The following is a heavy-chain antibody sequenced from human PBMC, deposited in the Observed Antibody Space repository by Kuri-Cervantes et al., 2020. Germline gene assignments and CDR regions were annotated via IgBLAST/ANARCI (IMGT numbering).Heavy chain of an antibody. Sequence: ASVKVSCKASGYTFTSYYMHWVRQAPGQGLEWMGIINPSGGSTSYAQKFQGRVTMTRDTSTSTVYMELSSLRSEDTAVYYCARAPCGCDCYSGDAFDIWGQGTMVTVSS. V-gene: IGHV1-46*01. D-gene: IGHD2-21*02. CDR2: INPSGGST. J-gene: IGHJ3*02. CDR1: GYTFTSYY. CDR3: ARAPCGCDCYSGDAFDI.